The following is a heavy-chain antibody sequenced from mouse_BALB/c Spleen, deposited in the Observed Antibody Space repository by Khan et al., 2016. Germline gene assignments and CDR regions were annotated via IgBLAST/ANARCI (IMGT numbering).Heavy chain of an antibody. J-gene: IGHJ3*01. CDR3: ERGRTTGSPFAY. Sequence: VQLQESGAELARPGASVKLSCKASGYTFTTYWMQWVKQRPGQGLEWIGAIYPGDDDTRYTQKFKGKATLTEDESSSPASMQLSRLASEDSAGYCCERGRTTGSPFAYWGQGTLVTVPA. CDR1: GYTFTTYW. D-gene: IGHD1-1*01. V-gene: IGHV1-87*01. CDR2: IYPGDDDT.